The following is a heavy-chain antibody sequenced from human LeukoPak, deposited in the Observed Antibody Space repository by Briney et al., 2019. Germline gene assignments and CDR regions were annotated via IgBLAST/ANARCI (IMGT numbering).Heavy chain of an antibody. D-gene: IGHD6-19*01. CDR1: GFTFSSYG. CDR3: AREIAVAGGAFDI. J-gene: IGHJ3*02. Sequence: PGGSPRLSCAASGFTFSSYGMHWVRQAPGKGLEWVANIKQDGSEKYYVDSVKGRFTISRDNAKNSLYLQMNSLRAEDTAVYYCAREIAVAGGAFDIWGQGTMVTVSS. CDR2: IKQDGSEK. V-gene: IGHV3-7*01.